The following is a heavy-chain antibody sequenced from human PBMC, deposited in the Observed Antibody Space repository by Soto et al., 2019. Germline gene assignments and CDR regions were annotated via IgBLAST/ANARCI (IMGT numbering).Heavy chain of an antibody. J-gene: IGHJ6*02. Sequence: SETLSLTCAVSGGSISSSSWWSWVRQPPGKGLEWIGEIYHSGSTNYNPSLKSRVTISVDKSKNQFSLKLSSVTAADTAVYYCATRRGHYYGMDVWGQGTTVTVSS. CDR1: GGSISSSSW. CDR2: IYHSGST. D-gene: IGHD3-16*01. V-gene: IGHV4-4*02. CDR3: ATRRGHYYGMDV.